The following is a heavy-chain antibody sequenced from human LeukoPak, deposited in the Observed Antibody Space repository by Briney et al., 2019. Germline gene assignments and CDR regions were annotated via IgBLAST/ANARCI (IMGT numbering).Heavy chain of an antibody. CDR3: ARFGSGWWYNDY. J-gene: IGHJ4*02. CDR2: IYHTGNI. V-gene: IGHV4-59*01. D-gene: IGHD6-19*01. CDR1: GASITSYY. Sequence: PSETLSLTCAVSGASITSYYWTWIRHPPGKGLEWIGYIYHTGNIKYNPSLNSRVTISIDTSKNQFSLKLSSVTAADTAVYYCARFGSGWWYNDYWGQGTLVTVSS.